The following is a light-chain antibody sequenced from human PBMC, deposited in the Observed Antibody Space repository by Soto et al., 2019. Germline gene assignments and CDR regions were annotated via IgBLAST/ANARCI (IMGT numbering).Light chain of an antibody. CDR1: QDIRND. Sequence: DTQMTQSPSPLSASVGDSVTITCQASQDIRNDVNWYQKKPGKAPKLLIYDASSLETGAPSRFSGSGSGTDFTFTISTLQPEDFATYYCQQYADQFTFGPGTRVDVQ. CDR2: DAS. CDR3: QQYADQFT. V-gene: IGKV1-33*01. J-gene: IGKJ3*01.